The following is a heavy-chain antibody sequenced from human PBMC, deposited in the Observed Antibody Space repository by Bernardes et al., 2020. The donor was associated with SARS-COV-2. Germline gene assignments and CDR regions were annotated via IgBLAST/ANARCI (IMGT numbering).Heavy chain of an antibody. J-gene: IGHJ6*04. Sequence: ASVKVSCKASGYTFTANYIHWVRQAPGQAFEWMGWINPNTGGTNIAQKFQVRVTMTRDTSISTAHMELSRLRSDDTAIYYCVRAEGDWTPDYFYRMDVWGKGSTVTVSS. CDR1: GYTFTANY. D-gene: IGHD2-21*02. CDR2: INPNTGGT. CDR3: VRAEGDWTPDYFYRMDV. V-gene: IGHV1-2*02.